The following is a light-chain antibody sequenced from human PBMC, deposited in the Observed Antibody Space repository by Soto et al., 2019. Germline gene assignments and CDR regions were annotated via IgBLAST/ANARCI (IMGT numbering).Light chain of an antibody. J-gene: IGKJ1*01. CDR1: QTLTNIS. CDR2: GAS. Sequence: EIVLTQSPGPLSLSPGERVTLSCMSSQTLTNISLAWYQQRPGQAPRLVIYGASSRATGIPDRFSGSGSGTDFSLTISRLEPEDFAVYYCQQYGSSPNTFGQGTKVDIK. CDR3: QQYGSSPNT. V-gene: IGKV3-20*01.